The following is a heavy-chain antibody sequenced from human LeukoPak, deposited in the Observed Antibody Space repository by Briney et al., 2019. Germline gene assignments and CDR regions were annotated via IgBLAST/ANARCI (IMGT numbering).Heavy chain of an antibody. CDR2: INHSGST. CDR3: ARGYSSSWSTGFDY. Sequence: KASETLSLTCAVYGGSFSGYYWSWIRQPPGKGLEWIGEINHSGSTNYNPSLKSRVTISVDTSKNQFSLKLSSVTAADTAVYYCARGYSSSWSTGFDYWGQGTLVTVSS. D-gene: IGHD6-13*01. CDR1: GGSFSGYY. V-gene: IGHV4-34*01. J-gene: IGHJ4*02.